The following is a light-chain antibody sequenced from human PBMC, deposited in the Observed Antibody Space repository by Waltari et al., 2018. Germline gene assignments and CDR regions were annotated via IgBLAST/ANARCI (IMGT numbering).Light chain of an antibody. CDR1: ALQNQY. V-gene: IGLV3-25*03. CDR2: KDT. CDR3: QSYDSSRTWV. Sequence: SSELTQPPSVPVFPGQTARITGPGEALQNQYDYWFQQKPGQAPVLVIYKDTERPPGIPGRFSGSSSGTTVTLTISGVQAEDEADYSCQSYDSSRTWVFGGGTKVTVL. J-gene: IGLJ3*02.